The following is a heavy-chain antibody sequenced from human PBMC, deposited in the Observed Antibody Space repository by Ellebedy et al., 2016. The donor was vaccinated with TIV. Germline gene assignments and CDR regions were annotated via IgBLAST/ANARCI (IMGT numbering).Heavy chain of an antibody. D-gene: IGHD2/OR15-2a*01. CDR1: GFTFSIYW. CDR3: ARDSNIHSP. Sequence: GESLKISCAASGFTFSIYWMTWVRQAPGKGLEWVANINQDGSEKYYVDSVKGRFTISRDNAKNSLYLQMNSLRAEDTAVYYCARDSNIHSPWGQGTLVTVSS. V-gene: IGHV3-7*01. CDR2: INQDGSEK. J-gene: IGHJ5*02.